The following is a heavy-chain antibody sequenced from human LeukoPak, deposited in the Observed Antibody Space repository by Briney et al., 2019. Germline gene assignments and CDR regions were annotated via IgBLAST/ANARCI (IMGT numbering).Heavy chain of an antibody. CDR3: ARDSSAAGTFDY. CDR2: VRQDGSVK. J-gene: IGHJ4*02. V-gene: IGHV3-7*04. CDR1: GFTFSRYW. Sequence: GGSLRLSCAASGFTFSRYWMHWVRQPPGKGLEWLADVRQDGSVKYYVDSLKGRITIFRDNAENSLYLQLNSLRAEDTAVYYCARDSSAAGTFDYWGQGALVTVSS. D-gene: IGHD3-10*01.